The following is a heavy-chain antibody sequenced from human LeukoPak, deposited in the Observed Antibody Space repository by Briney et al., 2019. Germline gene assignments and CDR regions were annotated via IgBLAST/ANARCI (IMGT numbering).Heavy chain of an antibody. D-gene: IGHD1-14*01. CDR1: GFTFSTYG. Sequence: GRSLRLSCAASGFTFSTYGMNWVRQAPGKGLEWVAIISYDESNTYYADSVKGRFTISRDNSKNTLYLQMDSLRAEDTAVYYCAKGGGITDYARFDYWGQGTLVTVSS. V-gene: IGHV3-30*18. CDR2: ISYDESNT. CDR3: AKGGGITDYARFDY. J-gene: IGHJ4*02.